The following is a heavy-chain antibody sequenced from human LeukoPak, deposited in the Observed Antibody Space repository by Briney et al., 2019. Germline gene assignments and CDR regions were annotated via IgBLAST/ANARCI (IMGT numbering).Heavy chain of an antibody. CDR1: GFTFSSYG. CDR2: IWYDGSNK. D-gene: IGHD3-10*01. V-gene: IGHV3-33*01. J-gene: IGHJ3*02. Sequence: GRSLRLPCAASGFTFSSYGMHWVRQAPGKGLEWVAVIWYDGSNKYYADSVKGRFTISRDNSKNTLYLQMNSLRAEDTAVYYCARDGALWFGELFDAFDIWGQGTMVTVSS. CDR3: ARDGALWFGELFDAFDI.